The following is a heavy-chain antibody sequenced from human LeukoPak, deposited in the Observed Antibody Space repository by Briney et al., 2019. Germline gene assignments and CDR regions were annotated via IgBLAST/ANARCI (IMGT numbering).Heavy chain of an antibody. CDR1: RGSIRDSY. CDR3: ARIFDRDI. D-gene: IGHD3-22*01. V-gene: IGHV4-4*07. Sequence: SETLSLTCTVSRGSIRDSYWSWVRHSAGTGMQWIGRIHGIGSTNYNPSLKSRVIMSLDTSKNQFSLRLSAVTAADTATYYCARIFDRDIWGQGTLVTVSP. J-gene: IGHJ3*02. CDR2: IHGIGST.